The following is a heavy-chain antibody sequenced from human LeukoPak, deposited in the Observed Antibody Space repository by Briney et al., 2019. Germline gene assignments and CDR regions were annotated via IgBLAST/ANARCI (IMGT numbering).Heavy chain of an antibody. CDR2: INPNSGST. V-gene: IGHV1-2*02. CDR3: ARDTAMVTYWFDP. Sequence: ASVTVSCKASGYTFTRYYMHWLRQAPGQGLAWMGWINPNSGSTNYAQKFQGRVTMNRDTSISTAYMELSRLRSDDTAVYYCARDTAMVTYWFDPWGQGTLVTVAS. CDR1: GYTFTRYY. D-gene: IGHD5-18*01. J-gene: IGHJ5*02.